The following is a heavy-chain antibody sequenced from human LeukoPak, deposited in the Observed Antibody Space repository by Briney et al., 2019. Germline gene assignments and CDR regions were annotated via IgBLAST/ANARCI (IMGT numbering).Heavy chain of an antibody. V-gene: IGHV1-18*01. CDR2: ISAYNGNT. CDR3: AKDLRWDHPGFDP. D-gene: IGHD4-23*01. CDR1: GYTFTSYG. Sequence: ASVKVSCKASGYTFTSYGISWVRQAPGQGLEWMGWISAYNGNTNYAQKLQDRVTMTRDTSTSTVYMELSSLRSEDTAVYYCAKDLRWDHPGFDPWGQGTLVIVSS. J-gene: IGHJ5*02.